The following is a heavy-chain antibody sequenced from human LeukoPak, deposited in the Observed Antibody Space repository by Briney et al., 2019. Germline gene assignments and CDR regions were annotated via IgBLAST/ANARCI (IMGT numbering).Heavy chain of an antibody. CDR2: FDPEDGET. V-gene: IGHV1-24*01. CDR3: ATAGVVVPAAIDY. J-gene: IGHJ4*02. CDR1: GYTLTELS. Sequence: ALVKVSCKVSGYTLTELSMHWVRQAPGKGLEWMGGFDPEDGETIYAQKFQGRVTMTEDTFTDTAYMELSSLRSEDTAVYYCATAGVVVPAAIDYWGQGTLVTVSS. D-gene: IGHD2-2*01.